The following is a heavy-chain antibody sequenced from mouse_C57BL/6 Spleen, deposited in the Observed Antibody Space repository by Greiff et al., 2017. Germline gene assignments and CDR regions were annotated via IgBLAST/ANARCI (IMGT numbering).Heavy chain of an antibody. D-gene: IGHD3-2*02. CDR1: GFTFSNYW. V-gene: IGHV6-3*01. J-gene: IGHJ2*01. CDR3: TGAQAYYFDY. Sequence: EVMLVESGGGLVQPGGSMKLSCVASGFTFSNYWMNWVRQSPEKGLEWVAQIRLKSDNYATHYAESVKGRFTISRDDSKSSVYLQRNNLRAEDTGIYYCTGAQAYYFDYWGQGTTLTVSS. CDR2: IRLKSDNYAT.